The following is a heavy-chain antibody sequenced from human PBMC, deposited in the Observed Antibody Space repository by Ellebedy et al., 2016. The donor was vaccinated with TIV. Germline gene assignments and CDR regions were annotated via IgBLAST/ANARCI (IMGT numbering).Heavy chain of an antibody. Sequence: GESLKISXAATGFTFNNYAMHWVRQPPGKGLEWVAVISYDGNEKFYADSVKGRFAISRDTSKNTLYLQASSLRPKDTAVYYYARDPAPHGFIYGLFDYWGQGALVTGSS. V-gene: IGHV3-30*09. CDR1: GFTFNNYA. CDR3: ARDPAPHGFIYGLFDY. CDR2: ISYDGNEK. D-gene: IGHD2/OR15-2a*01. J-gene: IGHJ4*02.